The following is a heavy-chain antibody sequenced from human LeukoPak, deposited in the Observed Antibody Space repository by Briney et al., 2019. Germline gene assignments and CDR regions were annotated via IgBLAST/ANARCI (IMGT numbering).Heavy chain of an antibody. D-gene: IGHD7-27*01. J-gene: IGHJ4*02. CDR1: GFTFSSYG. CDR2: MTSDGRDI. V-gene: IGHV3-33*01. Sequence: PGRSLRLSCAASGFTFSSYGMHWVRQAPGKGLEWVAVMTSDGRDIYYTDSVEGRFTISRDNSKSTLYLQMNSLRVEDTAVYYCVRDHSPKWGSGERYFDYWGQGTLVTVSS. CDR3: VRDHSPKWGSGERYFDY.